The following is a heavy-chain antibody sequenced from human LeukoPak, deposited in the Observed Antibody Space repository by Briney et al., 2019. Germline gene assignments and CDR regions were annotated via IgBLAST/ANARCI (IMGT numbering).Heavy chain of an antibody. Sequence: GGTLRLSCAASGFTFSGSAMHWVRQASGKGLEWVGRIRSKAHSYATAYAASVKGRFTISRDDSKNTAYLQMNSLKTEDTAVYYCTRHGGRDYYDSSEDAFDIWGQGTMVIVSS. CDR1: GFTFSGSA. V-gene: IGHV3-73*01. CDR3: TRHGGRDYYDSSEDAFDI. D-gene: IGHD3-22*01. CDR2: IRSKAHSYAT. J-gene: IGHJ3*02.